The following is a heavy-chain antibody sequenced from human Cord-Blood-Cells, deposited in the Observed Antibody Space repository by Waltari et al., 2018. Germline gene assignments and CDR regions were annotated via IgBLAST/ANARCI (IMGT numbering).Heavy chain of an antibody. D-gene: IGHD3-16*01. CDR1: GGSFRGYY. J-gene: IGHJ4*02. CDR3: ARGRGALGY. CDR2: INHSGST. V-gene: IGHV4-34*01. Sequence: QVQLQQWGAGLLKPSETLSLTCPVYGGSFRGYYWSWIRQPPGRGLEWIGEINHSGSTNYNPSLKSRVTISVDTSKNQFSLKLSSVTAADTAVYYCARGRGALGYWGQGTLVTVSS.